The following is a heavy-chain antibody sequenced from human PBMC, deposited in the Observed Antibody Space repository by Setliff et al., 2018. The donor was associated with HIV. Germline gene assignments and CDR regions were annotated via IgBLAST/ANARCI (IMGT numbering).Heavy chain of an antibody. Sequence: SVKVSCKASGGTFSSYAISWVRQAPGQGLEWMGGIIPIFGTANYAQKFQGRVTITADHSTTTTYMELTSLRADDTAVYYCVRVGPWYYARSGYLASWDYWGQGTLVTGS. V-gene: IGHV1-69*13. J-gene: IGHJ4*02. D-gene: IGHD3-22*01. CDR3: VRVGPWYYARSGYLASWDY. CDR1: GGTFSSYA. CDR2: IIPIFGTA.